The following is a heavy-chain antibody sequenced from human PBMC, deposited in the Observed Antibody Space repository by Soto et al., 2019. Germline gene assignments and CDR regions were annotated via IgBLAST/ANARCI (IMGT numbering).Heavy chain of an antibody. V-gene: IGHV3-30-3*01. Sequence: PGGSLRLSCAASGFTFSSYAMSWVRQAPGKGLEWVALISHDGRIENYADSVKGRFIISRDNSKNTVYMQMDSLRLEDTGVYYCARDGLPDDFRSGGYWFDPWGQGTQVTVSS. D-gene: IGHD3-3*01. CDR1: GFTFSSYA. CDR3: ARDGLPDDFRSGGYWFDP. J-gene: IGHJ5*02. CDR2: ISHDGRIE.